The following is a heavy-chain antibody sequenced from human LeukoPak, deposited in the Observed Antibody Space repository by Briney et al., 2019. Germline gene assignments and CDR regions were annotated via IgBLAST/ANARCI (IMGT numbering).Heavy chain of an antibody. V-gene: IGHV4-59*01. J-gene: IGHJ6*02. Sequence: PSETLSLTCTVSGGSISSYYWSWIRQPPGKGLEWIGYIYYSGSTYYNPSLKSRVTISVDTSKNQFSLKLSSVTAADTAVYYCAIRSSFYYYYGMDVWGQGTTVTVSS. CDR3: AIRSSFYYYYGMDV. D-gene: IGHD6-6*01. CDR2: IYYSGST. CDR1: GGSISSYY.